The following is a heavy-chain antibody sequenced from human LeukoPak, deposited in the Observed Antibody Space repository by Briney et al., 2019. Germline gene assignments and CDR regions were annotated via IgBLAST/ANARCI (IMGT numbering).Heavy chain of an antibody. D-gene: IGHD4-17*01. V-gene: IGHV3-74*01. CDR1: GFTFSSYW. CDR2: INSDGSST. J-gene: IGHJ4*02. CDR3: ARAGAYGDLDFDY. Sequence: QPGGSLRLSCAASGFTFSSYWMHWVRQAPGKGLVWVSRINSDGSSTSYADSVKGRFTISRDNAKNTLYLQMNSLRAEDTAVYYCARAGAYGDLDFDYWGQGTLVTVSS.